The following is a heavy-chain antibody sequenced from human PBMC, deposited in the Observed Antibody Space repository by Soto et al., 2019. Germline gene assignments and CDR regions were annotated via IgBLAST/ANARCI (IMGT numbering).Heavy chain of an antibody. CDR2: IDYSGST. D-gene: IGHD3-22*01. Sequence: QVQLQESGPGLVKPSQTLSLTCTVSGGSISSGDYYWSWIRQPPGKGLEWIGYIDYSGSTYYNPSLNSRVTISVDTAKNQFSLKLSSVTAADTAVYYCARCLPSSLVVISGWENWYFDLWGRGTLVTVSS. CDR3: ARCLPSSLVVISGWENWYFDL. V-gene: IGHV4-30-4*01. J-gene: IGHJ2*01. CDR1: GGSISSGDYY.